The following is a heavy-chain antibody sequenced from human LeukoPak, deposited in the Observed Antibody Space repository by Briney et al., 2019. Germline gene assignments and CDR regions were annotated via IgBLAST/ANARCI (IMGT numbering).Heavy chain of an antibody. D-gene: IGHD3-22*01. J-gene: IGHJ4*02. CDR1: GFAFSRYS. V-gene: IGHV3-53*01. CDR3: ATANYDSTGYGCDY. Sequence: GGSLRLSCAASGFAFSRYSMNWVRQAPGKGLEWVSVINSGGSTYYADSVKGRFTISRDNTNNTLYLQMNSLRAEDTAVYYCATANYDSTGYGCDYWGQGTLVTVSS. CDR2: INSGGST.